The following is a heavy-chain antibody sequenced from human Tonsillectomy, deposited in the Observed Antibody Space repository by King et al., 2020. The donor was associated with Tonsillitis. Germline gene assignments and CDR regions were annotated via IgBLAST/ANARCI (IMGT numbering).Heavy chain of an antibody. J-gene: IGHJ6*02. Sequence: VQLVESGGGVVQPGRSLRLSCAASGFTFSYHAIHWVRQAPGKGLEWVAIISYDGRNKYYADSVKGRFTISRDNSKNTLFLQMNSLRAEDTAVYYCARGLGDFPINFYYDVMDVWGQVTTVTVSS. CDR1: GFTFSYHA. V-gene: IGHV3-30*04. D-gene: IGHD3-3*01. CDR2: ISYDGRNK. CDR3: ARGLGDFPINFYYDVMDV.